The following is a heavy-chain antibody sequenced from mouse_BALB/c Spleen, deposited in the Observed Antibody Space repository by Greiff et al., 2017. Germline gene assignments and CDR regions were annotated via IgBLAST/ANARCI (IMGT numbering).Heavy chain of an antibody. CDR2: IWGGGST. CDR3: AKHGGYYGSSYRGYAMDY. J-gene: IGHJ4*01. V-gene: IGHV2-6-5*01. CDR1: GFSLTDYG. D-gene: IGHD1-1*01. Sequence: VKLVESGPGLVAPSQSLSITCTVSGFSLTDYGVSWIRQPPGKGLEWLGVIWGGGSTYYNSALKSRLSISKDNSKSQVFLKMNSLQTDDTAMYYCAKHGGYYGSSYRGYAMDYWGQGTSVTVSS.